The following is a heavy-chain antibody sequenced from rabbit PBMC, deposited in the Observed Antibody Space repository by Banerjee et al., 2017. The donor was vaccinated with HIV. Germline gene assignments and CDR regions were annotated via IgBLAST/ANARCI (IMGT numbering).Heavy chain of an antibody. CDR1: GFSFSSNYY. CDR2: IYGGGSGTT. J-gene: IGHJ4*01. Sequence: QEQLVESGGGLVQPEGTLTLTCTASGFSFSSNYYMCWVRQAPGKGLEWIACIYGGGSGTTYYASWAKGRFTISKPSSTTVTLEMTSLTAADTATYFCARESYYSYGYDGYVYAINLWGQGTLVTVS. CDR3: ARESYYSYGYDGYVYAINL. V-gene: IGHV1S45*01. D-gene: IGHD6-1*01.